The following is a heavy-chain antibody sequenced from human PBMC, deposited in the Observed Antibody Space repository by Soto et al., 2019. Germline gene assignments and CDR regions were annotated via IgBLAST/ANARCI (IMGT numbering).Heavy chain of an antibody. CDR2: LYSGAGT. Sequence: VQLVESGGGLVQPGGSLRLSCAASGFTVSSNYMNWVRQAPGKGLEWLSVLYSGAGTYYADSVKDRFTISRDNSKNNLYIQLNNLRAEDTATYYCARECGGDCSNAFDLWGQGTMVTVS. CDR3: ARECGGDCSNAFDL. J-gene: IGHJ3*01. CDR1: GFTVSSNY. V-gene: IGHV3-66*01. D-gene: IGHD2-21*01.